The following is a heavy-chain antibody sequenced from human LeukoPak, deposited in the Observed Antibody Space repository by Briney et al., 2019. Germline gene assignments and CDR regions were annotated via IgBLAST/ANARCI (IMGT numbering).Heavy chain of an antibody. CDR2: IYYSGST. D-gene: IGHD6-19*01. Sequence: SETLSLTCTVSGGSISSSSYYWGWIRQPPGKGLEWIGSIYYSGSTYYNPSLKRRVTISVDTSKNQFSLNLSSVTAADTAVYYCARHRGGIAVAGTLYWGQGTLVTVSS. J-gene: IGHJ4*02. CDR1: GGSISSSSYY. CDR3: ARHRGGIAVAGTLY. V-gene: IGHV4-39*01.